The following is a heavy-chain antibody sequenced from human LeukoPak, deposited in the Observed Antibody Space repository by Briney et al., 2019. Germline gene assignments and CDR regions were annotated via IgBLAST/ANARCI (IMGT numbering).Heavy chain of an antibody. J-gene: IGHJ2*01. Sequence: PGGSLRLSCAASGFTFSGPAMHWVRQASGKGLEWVGRIRSKANSYATAYAASVKGRFTISRDDSKNTAYLQMNSLKTEDTAVYYCTRLGGDSDRVVTATPWWYFDLWGRGTLVTVSS. CDR3: TRLGGDSDRVVTATPWWYFDL. V-gene: IGHV3-73*01. CDR2: IRSKANSYAT. CDR1: GFTFSGPA. D-gene: IGHD2-21*02.